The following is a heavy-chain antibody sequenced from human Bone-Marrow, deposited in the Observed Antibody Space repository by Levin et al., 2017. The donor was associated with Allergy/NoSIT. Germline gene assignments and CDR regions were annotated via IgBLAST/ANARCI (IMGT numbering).Heavy chain of an antibody. J-gene: IGHJ2*01. CDR1: GFNFSIYG. D-gene: IGHD3-10*01. V-gene: IGHV3-21*04. CDR3: ARHSTGWGSYYYFDF. Sequence: GESLKISCAASGFNFSIYGMNWVRQAPGKGLEWVSSISSSSSNIYHADSLKGRFTISRDNAKNVLYLQMNSLGAEDTAFYYCARHSTGWGSYYYFDFWGRGTLVTVSS. CDR2: ISSSSSNI.